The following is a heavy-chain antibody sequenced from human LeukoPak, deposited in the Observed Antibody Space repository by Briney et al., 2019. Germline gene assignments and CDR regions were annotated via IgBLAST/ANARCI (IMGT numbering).Heavy chain of an antibody. CDR1: GYSFTSYW. CDR2: IYPGDSDT. J-gene: IGHJ4*02. Sequence: GESLKISGKGSGYSFTSYWIGWVGQLPGKGLEWMGSIYPGDSDTRYSPSFQGQVTISADKSISTAYLQWSSLKASDTAMYYCARRIPYYYDSSGYYLDYWGQGTLVTVSS. V-gene: IGHV5-51*01. D-gene: IGHD3-22*01. CDR3: ARRIPYYYDSSGYYLDY.